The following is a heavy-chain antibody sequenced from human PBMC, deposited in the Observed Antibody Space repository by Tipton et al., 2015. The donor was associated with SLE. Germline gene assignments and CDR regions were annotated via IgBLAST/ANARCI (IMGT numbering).Heavy chain of an antibody. Sequence: TLSLTCAVYGGSFSAYYWSWIRQPPGKGLEWIGEINHSGSTNYNPSLKSRVTISVDTSKNQFSLKLSSVTAADSAVYYCAGEEFLDRLAYFQHWGQGTLVTVSS. CDR1: GGSFSAYY. CDR3: AGEEFLDRLAYFQH. V-gene: IGHV4-34*01. D-gene: IGHD3/OR15-3a*01. CDR2: INHSGST. J-gene: IGHJ1*01.